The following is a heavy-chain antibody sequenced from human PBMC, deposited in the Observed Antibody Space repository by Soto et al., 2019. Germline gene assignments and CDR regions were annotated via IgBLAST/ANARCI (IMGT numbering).Heavy chain of an antibody. Sequence: SETLSLTCAVYGGSFSGYYWIWIRRPPGKGLEWIGEINHSGSTNYNPSLKSRVTISVDTSKNQFSLKLSSVTAADTAVSYCAREGGLYDILTVYSPIDYWGKGTRVTVSS. CDR2: INHSGST. CDR3: AREGGLYDILTVYSPIDY. D-gene: IGHD3-9*01. J-gene: IGHJ4*02. V-gene: IGHV4-34*01. CDR1: GGSFSGYY.